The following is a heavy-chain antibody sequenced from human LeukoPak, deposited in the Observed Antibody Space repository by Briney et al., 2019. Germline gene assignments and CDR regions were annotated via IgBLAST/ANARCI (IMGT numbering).Heavy chain of an antibody. J-gene: IGHJ5*02. CDR2: ISAYNGNT. CDR3: ARRIAAAGTWFDP. Sequence: ASVTVSCKASGYTFITYDISWVRQAPGQGLEWMGWISAYNGNTNYAQKFQGRVTITADKSTSTAYMELSSLRSEDTAVYYCARRIAAAGTWFDPWGQGTLVTVSS. CDR1: GYTFITYD. D-gene: IGHD6-13*01. V-gene: IGHV1-18*01.